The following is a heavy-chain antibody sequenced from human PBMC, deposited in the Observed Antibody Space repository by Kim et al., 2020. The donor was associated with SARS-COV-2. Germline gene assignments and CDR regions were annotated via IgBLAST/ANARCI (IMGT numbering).Heavy chain of an antibody. CDR3: ARESGSYYPFDY. J-gene: IGHJ4*02. D-gene: IGHD1-26*01. V-gene: IGHV4-59*01. Sequence: HNPYLKSRITIYLATSKNQFALKRSSVTAADTAVYYCARESGSYYPFDYWGQGTLVTVSS.